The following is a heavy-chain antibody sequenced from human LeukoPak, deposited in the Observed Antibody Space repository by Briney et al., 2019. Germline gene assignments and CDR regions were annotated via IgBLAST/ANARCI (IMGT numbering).Heavy chain of an antibody. CDR3: ASAAAGTGFYYMDV. CDR1: GFTFSSYS. Sequence: GGSLRLSCAASGFTFSSYSMNWVRQAPGKGLEWVSSISSSSSYIYYADSVEGRFTISRDNAKNSLYLQMNSLRAEDTAVYYCASAAAGTGFYYMDVWGKGTTVTISS. D-gene: IGHD6-13*01. V-gene: IGHV3-21*01. J-gene: IGHJ6*03. CDR2: ISSSSSYI.